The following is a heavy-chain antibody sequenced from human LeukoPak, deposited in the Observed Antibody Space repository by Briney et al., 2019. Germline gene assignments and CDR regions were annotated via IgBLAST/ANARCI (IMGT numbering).Heavy chain of an antibody. CDR1: GFTFSNAW. CDR3: ARQERGYSYDY. V-gene: IGHV3-11*01. D-gene: IGHD5-18*01. CDR2: ISSSGNTI. Sequence: GGSLRLSCAASGFTFSNAWMSWVRQAPGKGLEWLSYISSSGNTIYYAGSVKGRFTISRDNAKNSLYLQMNSLRAEDTAVYYCARQERGYSYDYWGQGTLVTVSS. J-gene: IGHJ4*02.